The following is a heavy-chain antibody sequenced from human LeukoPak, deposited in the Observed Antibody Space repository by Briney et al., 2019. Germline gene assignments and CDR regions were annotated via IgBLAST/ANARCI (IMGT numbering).Heavy chain of an antibody. D-gene: IGHD3-16*02. CDR3: ASIGDYYDYVWGSYRPDY. Sequence: GGSLRLSCAASGFTFSSYSMNWVRQAPGKGLEWVSSISSSSSYIYYADSVKGRFTISRDNAKNSLYLQMNSLRAEDTAVYYCASIGDYYDYVWGSYRPDYWGQGTLVTVSS. V-gene: IGHV3-21*01. J-gene: IGHJ4*02. CDR1: GFTFSSYS. CDR2: ISSSSSYI.